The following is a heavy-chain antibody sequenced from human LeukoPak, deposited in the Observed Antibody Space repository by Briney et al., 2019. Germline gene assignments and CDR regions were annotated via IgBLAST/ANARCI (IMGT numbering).Heavy chain of an antibody. J-gene: IGHJ4*02. V-gene: IGHV4-59*13. CDR2: VYYSGST. Sequence: SETLSLTCSVSGGDISTYHWSWIRQSPGEGFEYIGNVYYSGSTNYNPSLRSRVTISVDGSKKQFSLNVRSVPAAHTAVYYCARGTGSYGFFDVWGQGALVTVSA. D-gene: IGHD5-18*01. CDR1: GGDISTYH. CDR3: ARGTGSYGFFDV.